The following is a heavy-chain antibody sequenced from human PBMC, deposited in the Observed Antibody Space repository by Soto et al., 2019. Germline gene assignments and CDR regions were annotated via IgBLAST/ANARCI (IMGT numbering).Heavy chain of an antibody. V-gene: IGHV3-7*01. CDR2: IKKDGSGS. Sequence: GSLRLSCAASGCNFDNYYMAWVRQAPGKGLEWVANIKKDGSGSNYVDSLKGRFTISRDNAKNSLYLQMNNLRAEDSGVYFCARDTTGILDYWGQGTLVTVS. CDR1: GCNFDNYY. CDR3: ARDTTGILDY. J-gene: IGHJ4*02. D-gene: IGHD1-1*01.